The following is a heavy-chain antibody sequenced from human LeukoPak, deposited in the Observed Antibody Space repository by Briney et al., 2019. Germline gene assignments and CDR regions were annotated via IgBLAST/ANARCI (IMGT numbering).Heavy chain of an antibody. Sequence: GRSLRLSCAASGFTFSSYAMHWVRQAPGKGLEWVAVISYDGSNKYYADSVKGRFTISRDNSKNTLYLQMNSLRAEDTAVYYCARDALSSGWYDYWGQGTLVTVSS. CDR1: GFTFSSYA. J-gene: IGHJ4*02. D-gene: IGHD6-19*01. V-gene: IGHV3-30-3*01. CDR3: ARDALSSGWYDY. CDR2: ISYDGSNK.